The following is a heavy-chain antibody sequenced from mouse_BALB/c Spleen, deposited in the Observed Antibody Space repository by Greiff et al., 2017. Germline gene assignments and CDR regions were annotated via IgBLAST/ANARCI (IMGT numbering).Heavy chain of an antibody. CDR1: GYTFTSYV. V-gene: IGHV1-14*01. J-gene: IGHJ1*01. CDR2: INPYNDGT. Sequence: VQLQQSGPELVKPGASVKMSCKASGYTFTSYVMHWVKQKPGQGLEWIGYINPYNDGTKYNEKFKGKATLTSDKSSSTAYMELSSLTSEDSAVYYCAREGDYYYGSSYWYFDVWGAGTTVTVSS. CDR3: AREGDYYYGSSYWYFDV. D-gene: IGHD1-1*01.